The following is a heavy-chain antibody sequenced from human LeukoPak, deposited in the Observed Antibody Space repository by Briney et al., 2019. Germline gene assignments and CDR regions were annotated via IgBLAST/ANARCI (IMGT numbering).Heavy chain of an antibody. CDR2: INPSGGST. CDR1: GYTFTSYY. Sequence: ASVKVSCKASGYTFTSYYMHWVRQAPGQGLEWMGIINPSGGSTSYAQKFQGRVTMARDTSTSTVYMELSSLRSEDTAVYYCARGSGYSYDSIYGAFDIWGQGTMVTVSS. J-gene: IGHJ3*02. V-gene: IGHV1-46*01. CDR3: ARGSGYSYDSIYGAFDI. D-gene: IGHD5-18*01.